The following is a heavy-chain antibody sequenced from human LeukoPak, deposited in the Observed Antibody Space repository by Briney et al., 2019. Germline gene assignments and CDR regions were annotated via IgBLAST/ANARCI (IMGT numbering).Heavy chain of an antibody. V-gene: IGHV4-34*01. Sequence: SETLSLTCAVYGGSFSCYHWSWIRQPPGKGLVGMGEINHSGSTNYNPSLRRRGTISVDTSKNHFSLNLSSVTAADTAVYYCARVRYCSSTSCWGGWFDPWGQGTLVTVSS. J-gene: IGHJ5*02. CDR2: INHSGST. CDR3: ARVRYCSSTSCWGGWFDP. CDR1: GGSFSCYH. D-gene: IGHD2-2*01.